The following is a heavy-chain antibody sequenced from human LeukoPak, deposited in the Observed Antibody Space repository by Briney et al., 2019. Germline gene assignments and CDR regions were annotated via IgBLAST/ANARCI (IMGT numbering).Heavy chain of an antibody. CDR3: ARVGYSNYVLDY. D-gene: IGHD4-11*01. J-gene: IGHJ4*02. CDR1: GFTFSSYS. V-gene: IGHV3-21*01. Sequence: GGSLRLSCAASGFTFSSYSMNWVRQAPGKGLEWVSSISSSSSYIYYADSVKGRFTISRDNAKNSLYLQMNSLRAEDTAVYYCARVGYSNYVLDYWGQGTLVTVSS. CDR2: ISSSSSYI.